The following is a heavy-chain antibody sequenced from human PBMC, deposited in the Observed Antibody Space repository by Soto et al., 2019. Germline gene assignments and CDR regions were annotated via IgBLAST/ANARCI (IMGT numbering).Heavy chain of an antibody. D-gene: IGHD3-10*01. CDR3: AREPMGTAFDI. Sequence: SETLSLTCTVSGGSVSSGSYYWGWIRQPPGKGLEWIGYIYYSGSTNYNPSLKSRVTISVDTSKNQFSLKLSSVTAADTAVYYCAREPMGTAFDIWGQGTMVTVSS. CDR1: GGSVSSGSYY. CDR2: IYYSGST. J-gene: IGHJ3*02. V-gene: IGHV4-61*01.